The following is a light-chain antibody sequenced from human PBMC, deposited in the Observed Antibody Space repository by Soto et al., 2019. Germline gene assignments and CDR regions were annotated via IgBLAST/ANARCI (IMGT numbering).Light chain of an antibody. CDR2: SAS. CDR3: QQSFSGPTWT. CDR1: QNVNRY. Sequence: DIQLTQSPSSLSAAVGDRVTITCRASQNVNRYLNWYQQKPGTAPKLVIFSASSLQSGVPSRFSGRGSGTHFTLTISSLQPEDFAIYYCQQSFSGPTWTFGQGTKVEIK. V-gene: IGKV1-39*01. J-gene: IGKJ1*01.